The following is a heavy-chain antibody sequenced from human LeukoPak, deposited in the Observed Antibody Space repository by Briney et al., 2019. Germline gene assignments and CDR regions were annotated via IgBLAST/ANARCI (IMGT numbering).Heavy chain of an antibody. CDR1: GGSISSGSYY. CDR2: IYTSGST. CDR3: ARGTITMVRRSGRFDY. J-gene: IGHJ4*02. V-gene: IGHV4-61*02. D-gene: IGHD3-10*01. Sequence: SQTLSLTCTVSGGSISSGSYYWSWIRQPAGKGLEWIGRIYTSGSTNYNPSLKSRVTISVDTSKNQFSLKLSSVTAADTAVYYCARGTITMVRRSGRFDYWGQGTLVTVSS.